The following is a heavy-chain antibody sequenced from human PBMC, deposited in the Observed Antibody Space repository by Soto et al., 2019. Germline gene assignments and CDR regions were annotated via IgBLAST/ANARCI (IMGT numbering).Heavy chain of an antibody. Sequence: PGESLKISCKGSGYSFTSYWIGWVRQMPGKGLEWMGITYPGDSDTRYSPSFQGQVTISADKSISTAYLQWSSLKASDTAMYYCARSAPGYSGYDYYYYYMDVWGKGTTVTVSS. D-gene: IGHD5-12*01. V-gene: IGHV5-51*01. J-gene: IGHJ6*03. CDR1: GYSFTSYW. CDR3: ARSAPGYSGYDYYYYYMDV. CDR2: TYPGDSDT.